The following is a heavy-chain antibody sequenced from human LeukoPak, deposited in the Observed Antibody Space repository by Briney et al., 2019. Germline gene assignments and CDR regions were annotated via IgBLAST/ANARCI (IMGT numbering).Heavy chain of an antibody. J-gene: IGHJ1*01. CDR2: IDYDGGSG. D-gene: IGHD6-19*01. V-gene: IGHV3-53*01. Sequence: GGSLRLSCAASGFIVSGTYMTWIRQAPGKGLEWVSSIDYDGGSGHYADSVKGRFTISRDNSNNTLFLHLNSLRGEDTAVYYCTRNSGWYGLSWGQGTLVTVSS. CDR1: GFIVSGTY. CDR3: TRNSGWYGLS.